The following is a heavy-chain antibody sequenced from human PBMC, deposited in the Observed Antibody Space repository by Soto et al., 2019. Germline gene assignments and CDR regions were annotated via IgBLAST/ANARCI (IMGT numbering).Heavy chain of an antibody. D-gene: IGHD2-21*02. Sequence: GGSLRLSCAASGFTFSSYAMSWVRQAPGKGLEWVSAISGSGGSTYYADSVKGRFTISRDNSKNTLYLQMNSLRAEDTAVYYCAEEGCGGDCYGENAFDIWGQGTMVTVSS. CDR3: AEEGCGGDCYGENAFDI. J-gene: IGHJ3*02. CDR2: ISGSGGST. CDR1: GFTFSSYA. V-gene: IGHV3-23*01.